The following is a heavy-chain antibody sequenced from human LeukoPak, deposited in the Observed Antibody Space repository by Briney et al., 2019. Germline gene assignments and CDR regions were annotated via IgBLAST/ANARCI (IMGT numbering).Heavy chain of an antibody. D-gene: IGHD6-6*01. Sequence: SETLSLTCAVSGGSISSYYWSWIRQPPGKGLEWIGYIYYSGSTNYNPSLKSRVTISVDTSKNQFSLRLSSVTAADTAVYYCARQQLVDYYYYYALDVWGQGTTVTVSS. V-gene: IGHV4-59*01. CDR2: IYYSGST. J-gene: IGHJ6*02. CDR3: ARQQLVDYYYYYALDV. CDR1: GGSISSYY.